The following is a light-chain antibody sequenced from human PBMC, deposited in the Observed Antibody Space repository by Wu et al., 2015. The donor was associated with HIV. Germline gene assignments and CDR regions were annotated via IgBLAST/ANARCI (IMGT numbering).Light chain of an antibody. CDR2: HAS. Sequence: AIQLTQSPSSLSASVGDRVAITCRASQGITSALAWYQQKPGKAPKLLIYHASTLASGVPSRFSGSGSGTEFTLTITSLQPEDFAVYYCQQSYSTPYNFGRGPRWRS. V-gene: IGKV1-13*02. CDR3: QQSYSTPYN. CDR1: QGITSA. J-gene: IGKJ2*01.